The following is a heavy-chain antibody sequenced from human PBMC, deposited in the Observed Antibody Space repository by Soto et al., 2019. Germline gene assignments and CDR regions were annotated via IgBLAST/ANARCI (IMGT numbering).Heavy chain of an antibody. CDR3: TTDLTYYYDSSGYHAFDI. V-gene: IGHV3-15*01. D-gene: IGHD3-22*01. CDR1: GFTFSNAW. Sequence: GGSLRLSCAASGFTFSNAWMSWVRQTPGKGLEWVGRIKSKTDGGTTDYAAPVKGRFTISRDDSKNTLYLQMNSLKTEDTAVYYCTTDLTYYYDSSGYHAFDIWGQGTMVTVSS. J-gene: IGHJ3*02. CDR2: IKSKTDGGTT.